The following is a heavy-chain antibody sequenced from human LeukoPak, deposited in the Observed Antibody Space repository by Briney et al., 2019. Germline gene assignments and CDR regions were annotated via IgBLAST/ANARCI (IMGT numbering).Heavy chain of an antibody. V-gene: IGHV4-31*03. CDR3: ARAVSGSYQSDH. D-gene: IGHD1-26*01. Sequence: PSETLSLTCTVSGGSISSGGYYWSWIRQHPGKGLEWIGYIYYSGSTYYNPSLKSRVTISVDTSKNQFSLKLSSVTAADTAVYYCARAVSGSYQSDHWGQGTLVTVSS. J-gene: IGHJ4*02. CDR2: IYYSGST. CDR1: GGSISSGGYY.